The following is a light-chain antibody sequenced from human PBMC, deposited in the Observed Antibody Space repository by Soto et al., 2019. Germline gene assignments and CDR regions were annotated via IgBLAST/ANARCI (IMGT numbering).Light chain of an antibody. V-gene: IGKV1-27*01. CDR1: QGITSY. J-gene: IGKJ3*01. Sequence: DIQMAQSPSSLSASLGDRVTITCRASQGITSYLAWYQQKPGKVPKVLIYAASTLQSGVPSRFSGSGSGTDFTLTISSLQPEDVAIYYCQKYDGPPFTFGPGTTVDIK. CDR3: QKYDGPPFT. CDR2: AAS.